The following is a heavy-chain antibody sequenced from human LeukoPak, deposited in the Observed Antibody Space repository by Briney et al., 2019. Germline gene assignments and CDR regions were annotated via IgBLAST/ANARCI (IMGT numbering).Heavy chain of an antibody. J-gene: IGHJ4*02. D-gene: IGHD3-10*01. CDR2: ISSSSSYI. Sequence: GGSLRFSCAASGFTFSSYSMNWVRQAPGKGLEWVSSISSSSSYIYYADSVKGRFTISRDNAKNSLYLQMNSLRAEDTAVYYCASDYYGSGSYYYWGQGTLVTVSS. CDR1: GFTFSSYS. V-gene: IGHV3-21*01. CDR3: ASDYYGSGSYYY.